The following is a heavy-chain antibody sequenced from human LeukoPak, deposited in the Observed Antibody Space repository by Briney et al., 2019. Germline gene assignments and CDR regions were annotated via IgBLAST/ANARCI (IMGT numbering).Heavy chain of an antibody. CDR2: IVVGSGNT. CDR3: AREYYCDSSGYYLGDY. V-gene: IGHV1-58*01. Sequence: SVKVSCKASGFTFTSSAVQWVRQARGQRLEWIGWIVVGSGNTNYAQKLQGRVTMTTDTSTSTAYMELRSLRSDDTAVYYCAREYYCDSSGYYLGDYWGQGTLVTVSS. CDR1: GFTFTSSA. J-gene: IGHJ4*02. D-gene: IGHD3-22*01.